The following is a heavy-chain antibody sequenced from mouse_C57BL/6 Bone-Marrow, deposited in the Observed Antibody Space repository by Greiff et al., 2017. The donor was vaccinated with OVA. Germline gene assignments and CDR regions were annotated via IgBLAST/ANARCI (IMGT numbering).Heavy chain of an antibody. CDR2: IDPSDSYT. V-gene: IGHV1-69*01. Sequence: QVQLQQPGAELVMPGASVKLSCKASGYTFTSYWMHWVKQRPGQGLEWIGEIDPSDSYTNYNQKFKGKSTLTVDKSSSTAYMQLSSLTSADSAVYYCARLLVTTVVGGDWYFDVWGTGTTVTVSS. D-gene: IGHD1-1*01. CDR1: GYTFTSYW. CDR3: ARLLVTTVVGGDWYFDV. J-gene: IGHJ1*03.